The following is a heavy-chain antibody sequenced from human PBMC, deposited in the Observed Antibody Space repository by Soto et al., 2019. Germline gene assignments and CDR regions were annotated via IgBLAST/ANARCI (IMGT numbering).Heavy chain of an antibody. CDR1: GFTFGNYG. CDR3: AKESGSSRPFDY. V-gene: IGHV3-23*04. CDR2: ISADGERP. Sequence: EVLLVESGGGLVQPGGSLRLSCAASGFTFGNYGMNWVRQAPGKGLEWVSAISADGERPYYADSAKGRFTISRDNSKNTLYLQMSGLRDDDTAVYYCAKESGSSRPFDYWGLGTLVTVSS. D-gene: IGHD6-13*01. J-gene: IGHJ4*02.